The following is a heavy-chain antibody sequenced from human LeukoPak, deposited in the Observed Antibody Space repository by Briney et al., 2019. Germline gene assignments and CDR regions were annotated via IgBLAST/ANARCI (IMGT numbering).Heavy chain of an antibody. CDR1: GFTFGSYA. D-gene: IGHD6-19*01. Sequence: PGGSLRLSCAASGFTFGSYAMSWVRQAPGKGLEWVSYISSSGSTIYYADSVKGRFTISRDNAKNSLYLQMNSLRAEDTAVYYCAREIAEQWLVLHDAFDIWGQGTMVTVSS. J-gene: IGHJ3*02. V-gene: IGHV3-48*03. CDR3: AREIAEQWLVLHDAFDI. CDR2: ISSSGSTI.